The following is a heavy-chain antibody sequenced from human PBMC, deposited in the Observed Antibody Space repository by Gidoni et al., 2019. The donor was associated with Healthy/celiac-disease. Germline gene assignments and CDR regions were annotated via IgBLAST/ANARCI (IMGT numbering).Heavy chain of an antibody. Sequence: QVQLVQSGAEGTKPGSAVKVSCTAAGGTFSSYAISWVRQAPGQGLEWMGGIIPIVGTANYAQKFQGRVTITADKSTSTAYMELSSLRSEDTAVYYCERGEYYFDYWGQGPLVTVSS. CDR2: IIPIVGTA. D-gene: IGHD3-10*01. CDR3: ERGEYYFDY. CDR1: GGTFSSYA. J-gene: IGHJ4*02. V-gene: IGHV1-69*06.